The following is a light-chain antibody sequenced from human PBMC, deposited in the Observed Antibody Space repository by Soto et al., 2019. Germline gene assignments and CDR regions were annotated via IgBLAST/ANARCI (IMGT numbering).Light chain of an antibody. J-gene: IGLJ2*01. CDR1: WSNIGNNA. CDR2: YDD. CDR3: AVWDDNLNGVV. Sequence: QSVLTQPPSVSGAPRQRVTISCSGSWSNIGNNAVNWYQQLPGKAPKLLIYYDDLLPSGVSDRFSGSKSGTSASLAISGLQSEDEADYYCAVWDDNLNGVVFGGGTKLTVL. V-gene: IGLV1-36*01.